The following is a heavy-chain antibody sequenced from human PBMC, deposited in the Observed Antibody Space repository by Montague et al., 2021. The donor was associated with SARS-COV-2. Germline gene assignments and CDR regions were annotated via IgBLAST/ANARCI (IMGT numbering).Heavy chain of an antibody. CDR1: GDSVSSNSAA. D-gene: IGHD5-12*01. CDR2: TYYRSKWHN. Sequence: CAISGDSVSSNSAAWNWIRQSPSRGLEWLRRTYYRSKWHNDYAVSVKSRITINPDTSKNQFSLQLKSVTPEDTAVYYCARGWVATIPHRDNWGQGSLVIVSS. V-gene: IGHV6-1*01. CDR3: ARGWVATIPHRDN. J-gene: IGHJ4*02.